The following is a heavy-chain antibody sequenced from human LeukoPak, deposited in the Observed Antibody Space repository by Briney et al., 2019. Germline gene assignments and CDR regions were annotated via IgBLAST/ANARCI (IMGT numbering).Heavy chain of an antibody. D-gene: IGHD3-10*01. J-gene: IGHJ4*02. CDR3: ARDRELGY. V-gene: IGHV4-4*07. CDR1: GASINNYY. Sequence: KASETLSLTCSVSGASINNYYWSWIRQSAEKGLEWIGRIYTNGSTKYNPSLKTRINMSADMSKNQFSLKLTSVTAADTAVYYCARDRELGYWGQGTLVTVSS. CDR2: IYTNGST.